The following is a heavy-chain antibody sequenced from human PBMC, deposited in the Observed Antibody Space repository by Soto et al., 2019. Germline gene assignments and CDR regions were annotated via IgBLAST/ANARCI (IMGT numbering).Heavy chain of an antibody. D-gene: IGHD4-17*01. Sequence: SETLSLTCTVSGGSISSYYWSWIRQPPGKGLEWIGYIYYSGSTNYNPSLKSRVTISVDTSKNQFSLKLSSLTAADTAVYYCARHVSAVTPGGNYYYYYYMDVWGKGTTVTVSS. V-gene: IGHV4-59*08. CDR3: ARHVSAVTPGGNYYYYYYMDV. CDR1: GGSISSYY. J-gene: IGHJ6*03. CDR2: IYYSGST.